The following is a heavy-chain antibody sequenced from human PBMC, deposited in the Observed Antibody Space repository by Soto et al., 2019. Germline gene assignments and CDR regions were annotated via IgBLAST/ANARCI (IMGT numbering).Heavy chain of an antibody. Sequence: LRLSCAASGFTFSSYWMSWVRQAPGKGLEWVANIKQDGSEKYYVDSVKGRFTISRDNAKNSLYLQMNSLRAEDTAVYYCARVLLWFGEYPNWFDPWGQGTLVTVSS. D-gene: IGHD3-10*01. CDR3: ARVLLWFGEYPNWFDP. CDR2: IKQDGSEK. J-gene: IGHJ5*02. CDR1: GFTFSSYW. V-gene: IGHV3-7*01.